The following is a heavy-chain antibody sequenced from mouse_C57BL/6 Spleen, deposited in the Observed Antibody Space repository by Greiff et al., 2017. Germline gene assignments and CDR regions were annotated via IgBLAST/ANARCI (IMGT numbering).Heavy chain of an antibody. CDR3: ARDLTIGDAMDY. CDR2: ISDGGSYT. V-gene: IGHV5-4*01. J-gene: IGHJ4*01. Sequence: VQLKESGGGLVKPGGSLKLSCAASGFTFSSYAMSWVRQTPEKRLEWVATISDGGSYTYYPDNVKGRFTISRDNAKNNLYLQMSHLKSEDTAMYYCARDLTIGDAMDYWGQGTSVTVSS. D-gene: IGHD2-14*01. CDR1: GFTFSSYA.